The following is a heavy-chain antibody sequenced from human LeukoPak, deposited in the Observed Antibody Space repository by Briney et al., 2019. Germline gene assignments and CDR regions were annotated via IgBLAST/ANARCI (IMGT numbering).Heavy chain of an antibody. D-gene: IGHD5-24*01. J-gene: IGHJ4*02. Sequence: SETLSLTCSVSGASVTGTYWSWVRQTPGKGLEWIAYTYCGGTTEYNPSLKSRATISVDTSKNHFSLDLRSVTAADTAVYFCARLGLYDGYTHDSWGQGTLVTVSS. CDR2: TYCGGTT. CDR1: GASVTGTY. V-gene: IGHV4-59*08. CDR3: ARLGLYDGYTHDS.